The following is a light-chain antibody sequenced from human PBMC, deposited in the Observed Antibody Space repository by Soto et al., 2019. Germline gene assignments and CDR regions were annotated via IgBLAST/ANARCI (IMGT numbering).Light chain of an antibody. CDR2: EVS. J-gene: IGLJ3*02. Sequence: QSALTQPPSASGSPGQSVTISCTGTSSDVGDDNYVSWYQRHPGKAPKLMISEVSKRPSGVSNRFSGSKSGNTASLTISGLQAEDEADYYCCSYAGSDIWVFGGGTKLTVL. CDR1: SSDVGDDNY. CDR3: CSYAGSDIWV. V-gene: IGLV2-8*01.